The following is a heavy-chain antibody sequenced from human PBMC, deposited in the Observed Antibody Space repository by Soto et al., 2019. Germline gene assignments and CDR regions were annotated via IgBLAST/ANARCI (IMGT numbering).Heavy chain of an antibody. Sequence: GGSLRLSCAASVFTVSSYSMNWVRQAPGKGLEWVSSISSSSSYIYYADSVKGRFTISRDNAKNSLYLQMNSLRAEDTAVYYCARDPPSRYGDYVRYYYYGMDVWGQGTTVTVSS. CDR2: ISSSSSYI. J-gene: IGHJ6*02. CDR3: ARDPPSRYGDYVRYYYYGMDV. V-gene: IGHV3-21*01. D-gene: IGHD4-17*01. CDR1: VFTVSSYS.